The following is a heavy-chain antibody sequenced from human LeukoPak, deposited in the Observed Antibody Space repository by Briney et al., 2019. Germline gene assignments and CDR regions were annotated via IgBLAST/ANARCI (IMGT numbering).Heavy chain of an antibody. V-gene: IGHV4-39*07. CDR3: ARALRLQSFDY. J-gene: IGHJ4*02. D-gene: IGHD4-17*01. CDR1: GGSISSSTYY. CDR2: IYYSGST. Sequence: SETLSLTCTVSGGSISSSTYYWGWIRQPPGKGLEWIGSIYYSGSTYYNPSLKSRVTISVDTSKNQFSLKLSSVTAADTAVFYCARALRLQSFDYWGQGTLVTVSS.